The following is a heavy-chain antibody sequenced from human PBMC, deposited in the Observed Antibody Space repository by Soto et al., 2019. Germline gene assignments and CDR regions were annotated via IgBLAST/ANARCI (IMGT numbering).Heavy chain of an antibody. CDR1: GFTFSSYS. D-gene: IGHD6-13*01. CDR3: ARDKGSIWYLT. J-gene: IGHJ5*02. CDR2: ISSNSSYI. Sequence: GGSLRLSCAASGFTFSSYSMNWVRQAPGKGLDWVSSISSNSSYIYYADSVKGRCTISRDNAKNSLYMQMNSLRAEDTAVYYCARDKGSIWYLTWGQGTLVTVSS. V-gene: IGHV3-21*01.